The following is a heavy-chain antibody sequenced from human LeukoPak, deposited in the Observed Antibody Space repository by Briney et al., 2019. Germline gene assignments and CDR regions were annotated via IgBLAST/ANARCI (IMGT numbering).Heavy chain of an antibody. CDR2: ISSSSSYI. D-gene: IGHD2-15*01. J-gene: IGHJ3*02. V-gene: IGHV3-21*01. CDR3: AREDIVVVVAATGDAFDI. Sequence: PGGSLRLSCAASGFTFSSYGMHWVRQAPGKGLEWVSSISSSSSYIYYADSVKGRFTISRDNAKNSLYLQMNSLRAEDTAVYYCAREDIVVVVAATGDAFDIWGQGTMVTVSS. CDR1: GFTFSSYG.